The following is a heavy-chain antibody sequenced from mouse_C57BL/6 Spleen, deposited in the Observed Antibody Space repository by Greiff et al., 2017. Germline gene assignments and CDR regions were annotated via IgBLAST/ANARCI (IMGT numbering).Heavy chain of an antibody. V-gene: IGHV5-12*01. J-gene: IGHJ4*01. D-gene: IGHD1-1*02. Sequence: EVQLVESGGGLVQPGGSLKLSCAASGFTFSDYYMYWVRQTPEKRLEWVAYISNGGGSTYYPDTVKGRFTISRDNAKNTLYLQMSRLKSEDTAMYYCARHGGTMAMDYWGQGTSVTVSS. CDR3: ARHGGTMAMDY. CDR2: ISNGGGST. CDR1: GFTFSDYY.